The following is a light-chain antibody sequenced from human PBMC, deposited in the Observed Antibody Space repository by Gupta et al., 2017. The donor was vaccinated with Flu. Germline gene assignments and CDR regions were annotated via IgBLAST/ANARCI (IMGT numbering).Light chain of an antibody. CDR1: QSVSSSS. Sequence: EIVLMQSPGTLSLSPGERATLSCRASQSVSSSSLAWYQQKPGQAPRLVLYGGSTRATGIPDRFSGSGSGTDFALTISRLEPEDFAVYYCQHYGSSPYIFGQGTKVEIK. J-gene: IGKJ2*01. CDR2: GGS. V-gene: IGKV3-20*01. CDR3: QHYGSSPYI.